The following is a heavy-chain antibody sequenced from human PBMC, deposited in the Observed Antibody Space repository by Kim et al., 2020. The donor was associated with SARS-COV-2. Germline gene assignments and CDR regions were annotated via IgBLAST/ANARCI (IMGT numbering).Heavy chain of an antibody. D-gene: IGHD2-15*01. Sequence: GGSLRLSCAASGFTFSIYGIHWVRQAPGKGLEWVALISYDGSNKKYADSVKGRFTISRDNSKNTLSLQMNSLRAEDTAVYYCAKDKAYCSGGTCTSYFYGMDVWGQGTTVPVSS. CDR3: AKDKAYCSGGTCTSYFYGMDV. J-gene: IGHJ6*02. CDR2: ISYDGSNK. V-gene: IGHV3-30*18. CDR1: GFTFSIYG.